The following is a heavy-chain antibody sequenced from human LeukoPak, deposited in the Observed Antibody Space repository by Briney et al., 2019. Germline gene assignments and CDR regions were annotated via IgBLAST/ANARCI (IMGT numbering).Heavy chain of an antibody. CDR1: GYTFTSYA. CDR3: ARVYFDWSEPFDY. V-gene: IGHV1-3*01. J-gene: IGHJ4*02. CDR2: INAGNGNT. D-gene: IGHD3-9*01. Sequence: GASVEVSCKASGYTFTSYAMHWVRQAPGQRLEWMGWINAGNGNTKYSQKFQGRVTITRDTSASTAYMELSSLRSEDTAVYYCARVYFDWSEPFDYWGQGTLVTVSS.